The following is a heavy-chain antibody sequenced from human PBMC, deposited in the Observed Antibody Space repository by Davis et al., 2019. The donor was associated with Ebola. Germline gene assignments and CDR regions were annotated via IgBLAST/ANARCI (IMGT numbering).Heavy chain of an antibody. CDR2: IHSSGST. V-gene: IGHV4-59*01. D-gene: IGHD2-2*02. J-gene: IGHJ6*03. Sequence: SETLSLTCTVSGDSISSYYWSWIRQPPGKGLEWIAYIHSSGSTKSNPSLKSRVTLSLDTSKNQFSLKMRSVTAADTAVYYCASGLVPAAILSYYYMDVWGQGTTVTVSS. CDR3: ASGLVPAAILSYYYMDV. CDR1: GDSISSYY.